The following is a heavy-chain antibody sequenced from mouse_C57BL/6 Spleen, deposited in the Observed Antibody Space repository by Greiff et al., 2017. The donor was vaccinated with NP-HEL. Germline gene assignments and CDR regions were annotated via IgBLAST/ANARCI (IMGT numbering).Heavy chain of an antibody. D-gene: IGHD1-1*01. CDR2: IYPGDGDT. V-gene: IGHV1-80*01. CDR3: AKAPYYGSSYWYFDV. J-gene: IGHJ1*03. Sequence: VQLQQSGAELVKPGASVKISCKASGYAFSSYWMNWVKQRPGKGLEWIGQIYPGDGDTNYNGKFKGKATLTADKSSSTAYMQLSNLTSEDSAVYFCAKAPYYGSSYWYFDVWGTGTTVTVSS. CDR1: GYAFSSYW.